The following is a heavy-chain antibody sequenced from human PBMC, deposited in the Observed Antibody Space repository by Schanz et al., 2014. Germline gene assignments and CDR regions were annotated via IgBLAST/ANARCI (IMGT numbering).Heavy chain of an antibody. CDR3: AKDPRGDKNDRAYYFDY. V-gene: IGHV3-23*04. D-gene: IGHD3-10*01. J-gene: IGHJ4*02. CDR1: GFGFSSYA. Sequence: EVQLVESGGGLIQPGGSLRLSCAASGFGFSSYAMSWVRQAPGKGLEWVSAISGGGGTTYYADSVKGRFTISRDNSKNTLYLQMNSLRAEDTAVYYCAKDPRGDKNDRAYYFDYWGQGTLVSVSS. CDR2: ISGGGGTT.